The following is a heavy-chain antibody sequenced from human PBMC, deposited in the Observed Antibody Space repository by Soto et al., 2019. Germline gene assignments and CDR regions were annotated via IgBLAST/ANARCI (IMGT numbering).Heavy chain of an antibody. D-gene: IGHD1-26*01. CDR1: GFTFSSYG. J-gene: IGHJ4*02. Sequence: SLGLSCAASGFTFSSYGMHWVRQAPGKGLEWVAVIWYDGSNKYYADSVKGRFTISRDNSKNTLYLQMNSLRAEDTAVYYCARAPLGSTSNPFDYWGQGTLVTVSS. CDR2: IWYDGSNK. CDR3: ARAPLGSTSNPFDY. V-gene: IGHV3-33*08.